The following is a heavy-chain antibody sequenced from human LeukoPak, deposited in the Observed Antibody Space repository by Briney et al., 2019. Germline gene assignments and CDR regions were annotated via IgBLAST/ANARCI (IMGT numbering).Heavy chain of an antibody. J-gene: IGHJ3*02. CDR3: ARAQDYDSSGYVDAFDM. CDR1: GFTFSIYG. V-gene: IGHV3-33*01. CDR2: IWYDGSKK. Sequence: GGSLRLSCAASGFTFSIYGMHWVRQAPGKGREWVAVIWYDGSKKYYADSVKGRFTISRDNSKNTLYLQMNSLRVEDTAVYYCARAQDYDSSGYVDAFDMWGQGTMVTVSS. D-gene: IGHD3-22*01.